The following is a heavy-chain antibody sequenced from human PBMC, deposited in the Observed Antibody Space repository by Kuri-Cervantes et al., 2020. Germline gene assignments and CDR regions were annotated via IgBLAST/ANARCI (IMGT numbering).Heavy chain of an antibody. D-gene: IGHD3-22*01. CDR1: GYTLTELS. Sequence: ASVKVSCKVSGYTLTELSMHWVRQAPGQGLEWMGWISAYNGNTNYAQKLQGRVTMTTDTSTSTAYMELSSLRSEDTAVYYCAREPLAYDSSGYHPKESPENDYWGQGTLVTVSS. V-gene: IGHV1-18*01. CDR3: AREPLAYDSSGYHPKESPENDY. CDR2: ISAYNGNT. J-gene: IGHJ4*02.